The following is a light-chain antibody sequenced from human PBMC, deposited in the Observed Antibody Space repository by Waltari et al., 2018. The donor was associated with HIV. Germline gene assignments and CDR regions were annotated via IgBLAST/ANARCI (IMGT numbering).Light chain of an antibody. V-gene: IGLV3-21*02. CDR3: QVWDTTTDHSYV. Sequence: SHVVTQPPSPSVAPGQTARISWGGKHTGRQSVHWYQQRPGQAPVLVVHDDSDRPSGIPERFSGSNSANAATLAISRVEAGDEADYYCQVWDTTTDHSYVFGTGTKVTVL. J-gene: IGLJ1*01. CDR1: HTGRQS. CDR2: DDS.